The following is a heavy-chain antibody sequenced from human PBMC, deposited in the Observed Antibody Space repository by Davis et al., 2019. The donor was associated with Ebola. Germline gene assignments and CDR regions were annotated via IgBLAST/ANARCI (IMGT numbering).Heavy chain of an antibody. V-gene: IGHV3-48*04. Sequence: PGGSLRLSCAASGFTFSSYSMNWVRQAPGKGLEWVSYISSSSSTIYYADSVKGRFTISRDNAKNSLYLQMNSLRAEDTAVYYCARDRTYYYDSSGYDYWGQGTLVTVSS. J-gene: IGHJ4*02. CDR2: ISSSSSTI. D-gene: IGHD3-22*01. CDR3: ARDRTYYYDSSGYDY. CDR1: GFTFSSYS.